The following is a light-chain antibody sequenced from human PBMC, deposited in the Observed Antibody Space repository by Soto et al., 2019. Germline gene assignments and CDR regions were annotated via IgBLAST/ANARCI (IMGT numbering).Light chain of an antibody. J-gene: IGKJ5*01. CDR3: QQVNSFPYT. V-gene: IGKV1-12*01. CDR2: SAS. CDR1: ERITTW. Sequence: IQMTQSPSSVSASVGDRVTITCRASERITTWLAWYQQKPGKAPKLLIYSASTLQSGVASRFSGSGSGTDFSLTINSLQPEDFATYYCQQVNSFPYTFGQGTRLEIK.